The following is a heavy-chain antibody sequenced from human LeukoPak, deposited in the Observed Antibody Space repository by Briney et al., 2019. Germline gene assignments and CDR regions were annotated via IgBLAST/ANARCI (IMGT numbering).Heavy chain of an antibody. V-gene: IGHV1-69*13. D-gene: IGHD3-22*01. CDR3: TRNIEYTHDSSGGCYYMGV. CDR2: IIPIFGTP. Sequence: SVKVSCKASGGTFSSYAISWVRQAPGQGLEWMGGIIPIFGTPNYAQKFQGRVTIIADESTSTAYMELSSLRSEDTAVYFCTRNIEYTHDSSGGCYYMGVWGQGTTVIVSS. J-gene: IGHJ6*03. CDR1: GGTFSSYA.